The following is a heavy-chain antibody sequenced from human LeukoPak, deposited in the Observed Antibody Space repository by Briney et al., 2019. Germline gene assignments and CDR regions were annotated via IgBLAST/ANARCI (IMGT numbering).Heavy chain of an antibody. Sequence: SVKVSCKASGGTFISYAISWVRQAPGQGLEWMGGIIPIFGTANYAQKFQGRVTITADESTSTAYMELSSLRSEDTAVYYCACERGYRRFDYWGQGTLVTVSS. CDR2: IIPIFGTA. V-gene: IGHV1-69*13. D-gene: IGHD5-18*01. CDR3: ACERGYRRFDY. CDR1: GGTFISYA. J-gene: IGHJ4*02.